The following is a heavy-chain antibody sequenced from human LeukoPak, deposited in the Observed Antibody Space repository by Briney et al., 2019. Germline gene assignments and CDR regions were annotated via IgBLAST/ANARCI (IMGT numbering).Heavy chain of an antibody. CDR2: IYTSGST. CDR1: GGSISSGSYY. D-gene: IGHD6-13*01. J-gene: IGHJ6*02. V-gene: IGHV4-61*02. Sequence: PSQTLSLTCTVPGGSISSGSYYWSWIRQPAGKGLEWIGRIYTSGSTNYNPSLKSRVTISVDTSKNQFSLKLSSVTAADTAVYYCARGVMGSSWSHYYYYGMDVWGQGTTVTVSS. CDR3: ARGVMGSSWSHYYYYGMDV.